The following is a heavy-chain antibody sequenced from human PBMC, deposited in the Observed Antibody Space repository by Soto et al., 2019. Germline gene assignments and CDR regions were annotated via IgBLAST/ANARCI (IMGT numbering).Heavy chain of an antibody. CDR2: ITTSGGNT. V-gene: IGHV3-23*01. J-gene: IGHJ6*03. CDR1: GFTFSTYA. D-gene: IGHD2-8*01. CDR3: AGRYCTDGVFYTNYYYYSVV. Sequence: EVQLLESGGGLVQPGGSLRLSCAASGFTFSTYAMSWVRQAPGKGLEWVSTITTSGGNTYYADSVQGRFTISRDNSKYTLYRHMNRLRAEDTAVYYCAGRYCTDGVFYTNYYYYSVVLGKGTTVTVSS.